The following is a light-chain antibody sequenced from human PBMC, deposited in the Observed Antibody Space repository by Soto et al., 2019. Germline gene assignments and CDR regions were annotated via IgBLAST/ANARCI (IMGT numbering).Light chain of an antibody. CDR1: QGISSY. J-gene: IGKJ4*01. CDR2: DAS. CDR3: QQVNVYPST. V-gene: IGKV1-9*01. Sequence: IQLTQSPSSLSASVGDRVTITCRASQGISSYLGWYQQKPGKAPNLLIYDASTLHSGVPSRFSGGGSGTDFTLNISSPQPEDCATYYCQQVNVYPSTFGGGTKVEIK.